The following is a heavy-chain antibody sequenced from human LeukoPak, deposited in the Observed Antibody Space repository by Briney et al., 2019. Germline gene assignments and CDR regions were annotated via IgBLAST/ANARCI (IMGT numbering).Heavy chain of an antibody. Sequence: PGGSLRPSCAASGFTFSSDGMHWVRQAPGKGLEWVAVISYDGSNKYYADSVKGRFTISRDNSKNTLYLQMNSLRAEDTAVYYCAKGSSSGYFDYFDYWGQGTLVTVSS. J-gene: IGHJ4*02. D-gene: IGHD6-13*01. CDR2: ISYDGSNK. CDR1: GFTFSSDG. V-gene: IGHV3-30*18. CDR3: AKGSSSGYFDYFDY.